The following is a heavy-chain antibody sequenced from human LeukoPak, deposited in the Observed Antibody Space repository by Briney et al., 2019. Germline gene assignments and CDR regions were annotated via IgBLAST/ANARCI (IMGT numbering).Heavy chain of an antibody. Sequence: SETLSLTCAVSGGSISSSNWWSWVRQPPGKGLEWIGEIYHSGSTNYNPSLKSRVTISVDTSKNQFSLKLSSVTAADTAVYYCARHLRGKYYYDSSGSFDYWGQGTLVTVSS. V-gene: IGHV4-4*02. CDR1: GGSISSSNW. CDR3: ARHLRGKYYYDSSGSFDY. J-gene: IGHJ4*02. D-gene: IGHD3-22*01. CDR2: IYHSGST.